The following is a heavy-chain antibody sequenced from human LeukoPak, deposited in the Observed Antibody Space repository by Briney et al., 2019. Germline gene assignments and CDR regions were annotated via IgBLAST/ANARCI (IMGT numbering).Heavy chain of an antibody. CDR3: AKLVGYYYGSGSSDYMDV. D-gene: IGHD3-10*01. CDR2: ISGSGGRT. J-gene: IGHJ6*03. Sequence: GGSLRLSCAASGFTLSSYAMSWVRQVPGKGREWVSAISGSGGRTYYADSVRGRFTISRDNSKNTRYLQMNSLRAEDTAVYYCAKLVGYYYGSGSSDYMDVWGKGTTVTVSS. V-gene: IGHV3-23*01. CDR1: GFTLSSYA.